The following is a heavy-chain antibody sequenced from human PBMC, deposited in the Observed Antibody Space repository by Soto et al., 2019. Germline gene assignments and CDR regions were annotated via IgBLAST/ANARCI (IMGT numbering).Heavy chain of an antibody. V-gene: IGHV4-30-2*01. CDR1: GDTISTGGYT. CDR2: IDHSGST. Sequence: PSETLSLTCDVSGDTISTGGYTWAWIRQPPGKALEWIGEIDHSGSTYYNPSLQSRITISLDTSKNQFSLNLSSVTAADTAVYYCARDKITGLFDYWGQGTLVIVYS. J-gene: IGHJ4*02. D-gene: IGHD2-8*02. CDR3: ARDKITGLFDY.